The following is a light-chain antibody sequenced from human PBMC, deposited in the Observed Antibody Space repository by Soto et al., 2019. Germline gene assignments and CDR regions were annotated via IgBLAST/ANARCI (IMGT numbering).Light chain of an antibody. CDR3: QQVQSFPFS. CDR1: QDISSY. Sequence: DIQLTQSPSFLSAFVGDSVTITCRASQDISSYVAWYQQQPEKAPKLLIYATARLQSGVPSRFSGSGSGTEFTLTISGLQPEDVATYYCQQVQSFPFSVDPGTKVDVK. V-gene: IGKV1-9*01. CDR2: ATA. J-gene: IGKJ3*01.